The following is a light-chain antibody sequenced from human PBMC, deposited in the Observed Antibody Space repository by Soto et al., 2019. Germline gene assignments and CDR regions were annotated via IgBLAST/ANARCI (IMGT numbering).Light chain of an antibody. J-gene: IGKJ1*01. CDR3: QQSYSTWT. V-gene: IGKV1-6*01. CDR2: AAS. Sequence: AIQLTQFPSSLSASVGDRVTITCRASQDIRSDLGWYQQRPGKAPKLLIYAASSLQSGVPSRFSGSGSGTDFTLTISSLQPEDFATYYCQQSYSTWTFGQGTKVDIK. CDR1: QDIRSD.